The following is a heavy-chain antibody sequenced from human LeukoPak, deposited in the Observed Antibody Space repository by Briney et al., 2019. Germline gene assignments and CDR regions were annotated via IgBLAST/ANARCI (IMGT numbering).Heavy chain of an antibody. CDR2: INHSGST. Sequence: SETLSLTCAVYGGSFSGYYWSWIRQPPGKGLEWIGEINHSGSTNYNPSLKSRVTMSVDTSKNQFSLKLSSVTAADTAVYYCARDGYSYGSRVLDYWGQGTLVTVSS. J-gene: IGHJ4*02. V-gene: IGHV4-34*01. CDR3: ARDGYSYGSRVLDY. D-gene: IGHD5-18*01. CDR1: GGSFSGYY.